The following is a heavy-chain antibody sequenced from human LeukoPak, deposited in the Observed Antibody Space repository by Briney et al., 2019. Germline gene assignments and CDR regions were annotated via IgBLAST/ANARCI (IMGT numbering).Heavy chain of an antibody. D-gene: IGHD2-2*02. CDR1: GGPFSGYY. Sequence: PSETLSLTCAVYGGPFSGYYWSWIRQPPGKGLEWIGEINHSGSTNYNPSLKSRVTISVDTSKNQFSLKLSSVTAADTAVYYCARETAIGYFDLWGRGTLVTVSS. V-gene: IGHV4-34*01. CDR3: ARETAIGYFDL. J-gene: IGHJ2*01. CDR2: INHSGST.